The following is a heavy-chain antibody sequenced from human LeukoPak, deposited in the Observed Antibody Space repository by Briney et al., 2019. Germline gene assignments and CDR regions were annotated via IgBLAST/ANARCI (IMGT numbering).Heavy chain of an antibody. CDR1: GYTFTGYY. D-gene: IGHD7-27*01. CDR3: ARADHLGTIDY. CDR2: INPNSGGT. Sequence: ASVKVSCKASGYTFTGYYMHWVRQAPGQGLEWMGWINPNSGGTNYAQKFQGRVTMTRDTSISTAYMVMTRLRSDHTAVYYCARADHLGTIDYWGQGTLVTVSS. V-gene: IGHV1-2*02. J-gene: IGHJ4*02.